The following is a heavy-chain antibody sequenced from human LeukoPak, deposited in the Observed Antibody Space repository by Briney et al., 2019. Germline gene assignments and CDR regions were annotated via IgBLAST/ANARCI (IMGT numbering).Heavy chain of an antibody. CDR2: INHSGST. J-gene: IGHJ1*01. D-gene: IGHD3-22*01. Sequence: PSETLSLTCAVYGGSFSGYYWSWIRQPPGKGLEWIGEINHSGSTNYNPSLKSRVTISVDTSKNQFSLKLSSVTAADTAVYYCARRGRSDSSGYYRRPEYFQHWGQGTLVTVSS. CDR1: GGSFSGYY. V-gene: IGHV4-34*01. CDR3: ARRGRSDSSGYYRRPEYFQH.